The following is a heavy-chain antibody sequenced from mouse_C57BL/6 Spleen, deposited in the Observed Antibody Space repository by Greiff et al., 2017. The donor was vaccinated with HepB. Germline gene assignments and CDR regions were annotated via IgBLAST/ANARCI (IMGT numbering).Heavy chain of an antibody. D-gene: IGHD2-1*01. CDR2: ISSGSSTI. Sequence: EVKVEESGGGLVKPGGSLKLSCAASGFTFSDYGMHWVRQAPEKGLEWVAYISSGSSTIYYADTVKGRFTISRDNAKNTLFLQMTSLRSEDTAMYYCANLLDYWGQGTTLTVSS. V-gene: IGHV5-17*01. CDR3: ANLLDY. CDR1: GFTFSDYG. J-gene: IGHJ2*01.